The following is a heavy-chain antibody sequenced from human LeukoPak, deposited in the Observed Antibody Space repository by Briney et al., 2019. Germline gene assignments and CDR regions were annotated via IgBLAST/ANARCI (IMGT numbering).Heavy chain of an antibody. V-gene: IGHV4-31*03. CDR1: GGSISSGGYY. J-gene: IGHJ4*02. D-gene: IGHD6-25*01. CDR3: ARGSRQRLGFDY. Sequence: SETLSLTCTVSGGSISSGGYYWSWSRQHPGKGLEWIGYIYYSGSTYYNPSLKSRVTISVVTSKNQFSLKLSSVTAADTAVYYCARGSRQRLGFDYWGQGTLVTVSS. CDR2: IYYSGST.